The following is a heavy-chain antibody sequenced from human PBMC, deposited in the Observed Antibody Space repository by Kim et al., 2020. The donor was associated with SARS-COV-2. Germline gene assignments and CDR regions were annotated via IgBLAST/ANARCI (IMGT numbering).Heavy chain of an antibody. CDR1: GYTFTSYA. J-gene: IGHJ6*02. CDR3: ARDQVVGGTWGMDV. V-gene: IGHV1-3*01. Sequence: ASVKVSCKASGYTFTSYAMHWVRQAPGQRLEWMGWINAGNGNTKYSQKFQGRVTITRDTSASTAYMELSSLRSEDTAVYYCARDQVVGGTWGMDVWGQGTTVTVSS. D-gene: IGHD1-26*01. CDR2: INAGNGNT.